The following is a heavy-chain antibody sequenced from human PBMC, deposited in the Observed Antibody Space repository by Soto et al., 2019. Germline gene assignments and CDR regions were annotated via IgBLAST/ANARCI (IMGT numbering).Heavy chain of an antibody. D-gene: IGHD3-9*01. Sequence: SDTLSLTCTVSGGSISSGGYYWSWIRQHPGKGLEWIGYIYYSGSTYYNPSLKSRVTISVDTSKNQFSLKLSSVTAADTAVYYCARYYDILTGSRGGMDVWGQGTTVTVSS. J-gene: IGHJ6*02. CDR3: ARYYDILTGSRGGMDV. V-gene: IGHV4-31*03. CDR1: GGSISSGGYY. CDR2: IYYSGST.